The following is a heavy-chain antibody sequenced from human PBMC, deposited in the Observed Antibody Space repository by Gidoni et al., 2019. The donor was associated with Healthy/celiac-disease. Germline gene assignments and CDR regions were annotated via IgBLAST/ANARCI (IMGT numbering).Heavy chain of an antibody. Sequence: EVQLVESGGGLVQPGRSLRPSCAASGFTFDGYAMHWVRQAPGKGLEWVSGISWNSGSIGYADSVKGRFTISRDNAKNSLYLQMNSLRAEDTALYYCAKDIRRYDFWSGYDYWGQGTLVTVSS. J-gene: IGHJ4*02. D-gene: IGHD3-3*01. CDR3: AKDIRRYDFWSGYDY. CDR1: GFTFDGYA. CDR2: ISWNSGSI. V-gene: IGHV3-9*01.